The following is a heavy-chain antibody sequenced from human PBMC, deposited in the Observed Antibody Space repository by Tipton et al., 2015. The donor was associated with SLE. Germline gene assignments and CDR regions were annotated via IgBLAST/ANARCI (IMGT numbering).Heavy chain of an antibody. J-gene: IGHJ4*02. V-gene: IGHV4-30-2*01. D-gene: IGHD5-12*01. Sequence: TLSLTCTVSGGSIRSAGYSWSWIRQPPGKCLEWIGYIYQSGNTYYNPSLQSRLTISVDSSKNQFSLNLRSVTAADSAVYFCAKAGGSGYNFWGQGILGTVSS. CDR1: GGSIRSAGYS. CDR3: AKAGGSGYNF. CDR2: IYQSGNT.